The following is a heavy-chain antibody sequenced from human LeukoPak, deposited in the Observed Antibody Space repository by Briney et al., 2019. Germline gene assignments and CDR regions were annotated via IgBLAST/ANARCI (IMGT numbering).Heavy chain of an antibody. CDR1: GGSISSYY. CDR2: INHSGST. D-gene: IGHD3-16*01. V-gene: IGHV4-34*01. Sequence: SETLSLTCTVSGGSISSYYWSWIRQPPGKGLEWIGEINHSGSTNYNPSLKSRVTISVDTSKNQFSLKLSSVTAADTAVYFCASRGTVTYYYYGMDVWGQGTTVTVSS. CDR3: ASRGTVTYYYYGMDV. J-gene: IGHJ6*02.